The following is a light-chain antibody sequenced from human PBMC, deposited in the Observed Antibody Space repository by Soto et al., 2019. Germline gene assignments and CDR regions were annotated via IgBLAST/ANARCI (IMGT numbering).Light chain of an antibody. V-gene: IGLV1-44*01. CDR2: NXX. CDR3: AAWDDSLNGGV. Sequence: QSVLTQPPSASGTPGQRVTISCSGSSSKIGSNLVNWYRRFPVTAPXLLIYNXXXXPXGVPGRFSGSKSGTSASLAVSGLQSEDEADYYCAAWDDSLNGGVFGTGTKVT. J-gene: IGLJ1*01. CDR1: SSKIGSNL.